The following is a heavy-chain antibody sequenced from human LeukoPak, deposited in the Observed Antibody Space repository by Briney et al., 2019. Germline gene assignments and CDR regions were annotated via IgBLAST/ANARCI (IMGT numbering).Heavy chain of an antibody. D-gene: IGHD3-9*01. CDR1: GFTFSNYA. CDR2: ISGSGGNT. CDR3: ANLHYDILTGYIYYFDY. J-gene: IGHJ4*02. V-gene: IGHV3-23*01. Sequence: GGSLRLSCAASGFTFSNYAMNWVRQAPGKGLEWVSSISGSGGNTYYADSVKGRFTISRDNSKNTLYLQMNSLRAEDTAVYYCANLHYDILTGYIYYFDYWGQGTLVTVSS.